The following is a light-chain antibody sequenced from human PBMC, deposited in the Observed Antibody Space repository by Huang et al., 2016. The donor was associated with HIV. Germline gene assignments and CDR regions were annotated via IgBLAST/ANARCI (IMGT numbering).Light chain of an antibody. CDR1: QNIRNY. V-gene: IGKV1-39*01. CDR3: QESYSTPWT. J-gene: IGKJ1*01. Sequence: DIQMTQSPSSQSASVGDRVTITCRASQNIRNYLNWYQQKPVKSPNIRIYPASTLQTGVPSRFSGSGSATDFTLTISSLQPEDFATYYCQESYSTPWTFGQGTKVEI. CDR2: PAS.